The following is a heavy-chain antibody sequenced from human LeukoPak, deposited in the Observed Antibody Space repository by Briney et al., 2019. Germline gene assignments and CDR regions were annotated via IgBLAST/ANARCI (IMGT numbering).Heavy chain of an antibody. CDR1: GGSISSYY. V-gene: IGHV4-59*12. CDR3: ARDPQRSNYYYGCFDY. J-gene: IGHJ4*02. CDR2: IYYSGST. Sequence: PSETLSLTCTVSGGSISSYYWNWIRQPPGKGLEWIGYIYYSGSTNYNPSLKSRVTISVDTSKNQFSLQLNSVTPEDTAVYYCARDPQRSNYYYGCFDYWGQGTLVTVSS. D-gene: IGHD3-22*01.